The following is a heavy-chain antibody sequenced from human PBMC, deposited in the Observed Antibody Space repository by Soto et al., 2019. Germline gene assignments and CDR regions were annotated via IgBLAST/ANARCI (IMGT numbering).Heavy chain of an antibody. J-gene: IGHJ4*02. V-gene: IGHV1-69*01. D-gene: IGHD6-6*01. Sequence: QVQLVQSGAEVKMPGSSVKVSCTASGDTFSNYAISWARQAPGQGLEWMGGIIPVFGTPHYAQRFQGRVSITADESTRTVYMELSSLVSDDTAVYYCLREDRSSDYWGQGTLVIVSS. CDR2: IIPVFGTP. CDR1: GDTFSNYA. CDR3: LREDRSSDY.